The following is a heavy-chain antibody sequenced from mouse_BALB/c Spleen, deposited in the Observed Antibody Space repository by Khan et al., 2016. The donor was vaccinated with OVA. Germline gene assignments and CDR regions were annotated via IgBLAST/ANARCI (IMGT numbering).Heavy chain of an antibody. J-gene: IGHJ2*01. CDR2: INTYTGEP. Sequence: QIQLVQSGPELKKPGETVKISCKASGYTFTNYVMNWVKQSPGKGLKWMGWINTYTGEPTYDDDFKGRFAFSLETSASTAFLQINSLKKEDTATYFCARVHGGYWGQGTTLTVSS. CDR1: GYTFTNYV. CDR3: ARVHGGY. V-gene: IGHV9-3-1*01.